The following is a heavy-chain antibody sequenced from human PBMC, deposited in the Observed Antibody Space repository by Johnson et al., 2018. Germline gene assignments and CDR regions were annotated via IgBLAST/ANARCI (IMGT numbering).Heavy chain of an antibody. D-gene: IGHD2-15*01. CDR3: AREPALSMSDAFAI. Sequence: EVQLLETGGGLVQPGGSLRLSCAASGFSFSSYWMHWVRQAPGKGLVWVSRINRDGSSTYYADSVKGRFTISRDNAKNTLYLQVNSLRAEDTAVYYCAREPALSMSDAFAIWGQGTVVTVSS. J-gene: IGHJ3*02. V-gene: IGHV3-74*01. CDR1: GFSFSSYW. CDR2: INRDGSST.